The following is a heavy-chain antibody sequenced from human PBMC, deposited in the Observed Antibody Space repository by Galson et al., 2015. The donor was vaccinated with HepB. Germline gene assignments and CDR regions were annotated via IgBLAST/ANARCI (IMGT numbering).Heavy chain of an antibody. CDR3: ASSYDFGFPPTEYYYYGMDV. CDR2: IYHSGST. J-gene: IGHJ6*02. D-gene: IGHD3-3*01. CDR1: GGSISSGGYS. V-gene: IGHV4-30-2*01. Sequence: LSLTCAVSGGSISSGGYSWSWIRQPPGKGLEWIGYIYHSGSTYYNPSLKSRVTISVDRSKNQFSLKLSSVTAADTAVYYCASSYDFGFPPTEYYYYGMDVWGQGTTVTVSS.